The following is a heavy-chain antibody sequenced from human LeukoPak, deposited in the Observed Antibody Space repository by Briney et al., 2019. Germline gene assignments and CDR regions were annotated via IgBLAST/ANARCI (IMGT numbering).Heavy chain of an antibody. Sequence: KPSETLSLTCAVYGGSFSGYYWSWIRQPPGKGLEWIGEINHSGSTNYNPSLKSRVTISVDTSKNQFSLKLSSVTAADTAVYYCARGRTLGWFDPWGQGTLVTVSS. J-gene: IGHJ5*02. D-gene: IGHD1-14*01. CDR3: ARGRTLGWFDP. CDR2: INHSGST. V-gene: IGHV4-34*01. CDR1: GGSFSGYY.